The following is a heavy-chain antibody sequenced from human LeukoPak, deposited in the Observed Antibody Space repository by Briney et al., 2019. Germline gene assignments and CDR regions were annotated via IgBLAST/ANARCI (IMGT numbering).Heavy chain of an antibody. CDR1: GGSITTTNW. J-gene: IGHJ4*02. V-gene: IGHV4-4*02. CDR2: IHLSGRT. D-gene: IGHD2-8*01. CDR3: SRENGAFSPFGY. Sequence: SETLSLTCGVSGGSITTTNWWSWVRQPPGQGLEWIGEIHLSGRTNYNPSLNSRVTLALDTSKDHLSLSLTSVTAADTAVYYCSRENGAFSPFGYWGQGTLVTVPS.